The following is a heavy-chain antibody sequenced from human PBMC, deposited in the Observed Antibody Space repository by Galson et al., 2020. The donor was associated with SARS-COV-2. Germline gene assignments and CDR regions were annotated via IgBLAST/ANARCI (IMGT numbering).Heavy chain of an antibody. Sequence: HGESLKISCKGSGYSFTSYWISWVRQMPGKGLEWMGRIDPSDSYTNYSPSFQGHVTISAGKSISTAYLQWSSLKASDTAMYYCARHVVYCSGGSCYAYFDYWGQGTLVTVSS. CDR2: IDPSDSYT. CDR3: ARHVVYCSGGSCYAYFDY. J-gene: IGHJ4*02. CDR1: GYSFTSYW. D-gene: IGHD2-15*01. V-gene: IGHV5-10-1*01.